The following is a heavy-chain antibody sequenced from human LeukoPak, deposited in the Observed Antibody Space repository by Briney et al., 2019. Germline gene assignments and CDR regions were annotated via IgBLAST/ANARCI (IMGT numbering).Heavy chain of an antibody. V-gene: IGHV4-34*01. CDR1: GGSFSGYY. CDR3: ARGNMVRGVDLYYYGMDV. CDR2: INHSGST. Sequence: SETLSLTCAVYGGSFSGYYWSWIRQPPGKGLEWIGEINHSGSTNYNPSLKSRVTISVDTSKNQFSLKLSSVTAADTAVYYCARGNMVRGVDLYYYGMDVWGKGTTVTVSS. J-gene: IGHJ6*04. D-gene: IGHD3-10*01.